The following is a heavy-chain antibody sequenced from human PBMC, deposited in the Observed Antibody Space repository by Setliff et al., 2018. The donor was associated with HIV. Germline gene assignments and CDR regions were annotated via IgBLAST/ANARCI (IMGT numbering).Heavy chain of an antibody. CDR2: LHLSGDT. Sequence: SETLSLTCTVSGDSINSGTYYWSWIRQPAGKGLEWIGRLHLSGDTNYNPSLESRVTMSIDTSKNQFSLKLSPVTAADTAVYYCARDNSYYYGSGSHYWYGMDVWGQGTTVTVSS. D-gene: IGHD3-10*01. CDR1: GDSINSGTYY. CDR3: ARDNSYYYGSGSHYWYGMDV. V-gene: IGHV4-61*02. J-gene: IGHJ6*01.